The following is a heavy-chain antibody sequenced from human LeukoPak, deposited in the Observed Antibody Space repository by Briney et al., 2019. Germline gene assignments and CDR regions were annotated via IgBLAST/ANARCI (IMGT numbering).Heavy chain of an antibody. CDR2: IIPILGIA. CDR1: GGTFSSYA. CDR3: ARGSTGGSSGDY. V-gene: IGHV1-69*04. J-gene: IGHJ4*02. D-gene: IGHD6-19*01. Sequence: GASVTVSCKASGGTFSSYAISWVRQAPGQGLEWMGRIIPILGIANYAQKFQGRVTITADKSTSTAYMELSSLRSEDTAVYYCARGSTGGSSGDYWGQGTLVTVSS.